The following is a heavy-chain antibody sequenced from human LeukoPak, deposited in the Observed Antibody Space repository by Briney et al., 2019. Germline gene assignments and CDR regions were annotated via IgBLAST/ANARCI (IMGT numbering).Heavy chain of an antibody. CDR3: AKDGERATITGDAAFDI. Sequence: PGGSLRLSCAAPGLTFSSYSMNWVRQAPGKGLEWVSAISGSGDSTYYADSVKGRFTISRDNFKNTLYLQMNSLRAEDTAVYYCAKDGERATITGDAAFDIWGQGTMVTVS. V-gene: IGHV3-23*01. D-gene: IGHD5-24*01. J-gene: IGHJ3*02. CDR1: GLTFSSYS. CDR2: ISGSGDST.